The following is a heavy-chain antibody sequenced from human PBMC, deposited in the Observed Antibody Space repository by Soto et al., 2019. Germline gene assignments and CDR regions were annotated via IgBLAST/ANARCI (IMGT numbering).Heavy chain of an antibody. CDR2: IYHSGST. Sequence: SETLSLTCVVCGDSISSGDYYWGSICQHPGKGLEWIGYIYHSGSTYYNPSLKSRVTISVDRSKNQFSLKLSSVTAADTAVYYCARDRGYSYGYLFDYWGQGTLVTVSS. CDR1: GDSISSGDYY. D-gene: IGHD5-18*01. V-gene: IGHV4-30-2*01. CDR3: ARDRGYSYGYLFDY. J-gene: IGHJ4*02.